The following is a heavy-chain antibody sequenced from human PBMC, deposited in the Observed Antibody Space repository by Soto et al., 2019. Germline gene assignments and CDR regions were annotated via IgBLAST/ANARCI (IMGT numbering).Heavy chain of an antibody. CDR1: GASVSSNTAS. D-gene: IGHD5-12*01. Sequence: SQTLSLTCAIPGASVSSNTASWNWIRQSPSRGLEWLGRTYFRSKWYNDYAVSVKSRIIINPDSSNNQFSLQLNSLTPEDTAVYFCAKGDNLGPKTGYAFDPWGQGIMVTAPQ. V-gene: IGHV6-1*01. CDR3: AKGDNLGPKTGYAFDP. CDR2: TYFRSKWYN. J-gene: IGHJ5*02.